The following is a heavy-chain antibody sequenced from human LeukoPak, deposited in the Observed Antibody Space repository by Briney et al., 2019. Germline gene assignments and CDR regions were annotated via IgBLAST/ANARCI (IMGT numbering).Heavy chain of an antibody. Sequence: SETLSLTCAVYDGSFSSYYWTWIRQSPGKGLEWIGEINHSGSTNFNPSLRSRVTLSLDTSKNQFSLRLSSVTAADTAVYYCAREYCSDVSCHDNWFDPWGQGTLVIVSS. J-gene: IGHJ5*02. CDR3: AREYCSDVSCHDNWFDP. CDR2: INHSGST. V-gene: IGHV4-34*01. CDR1: DGSFSSYY. D-gene: IGHD2-15*01.